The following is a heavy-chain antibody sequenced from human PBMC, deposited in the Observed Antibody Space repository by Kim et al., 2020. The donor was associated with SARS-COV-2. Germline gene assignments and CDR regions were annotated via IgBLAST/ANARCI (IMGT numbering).Heavy chain of an antibody. Sequence: GGSLRLSCAPSGFTFSSFGMSWVRQAPGKGLEWVSAIRNSGDNTYHADSVKGRFTTSRDNSKNTLYLQMNSLRAEDTATYYCARRGSEYNMDVWGKGTPVTVSS. D-gene: IGHD3-10*01. CDR3: ARRGSEYNMDV. CDR1: GFTFSSFG. V-gene: IGHV3-23*01. J-gene: IGHJ6*03. CDR2: IRNSGDNT.